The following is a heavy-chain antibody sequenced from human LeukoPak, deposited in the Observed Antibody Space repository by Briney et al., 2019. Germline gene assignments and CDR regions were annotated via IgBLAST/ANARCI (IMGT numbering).Heavy chain of an antibody. D-gene: IGHD2-2*01. CDR1: GGSVNSGDYY. J-gene: IGHJ5*02. CDR2: IYYNGNT. CDR3: AGKHCSSTRCYWFDP. Sequence: SETLSLTCTVSGGSVNSGDYYWSWIRQPPGKGLEWIGYIYYNGNTYYNPSLKSRVIISVDTSKNQFSLKLNSVTAADTAVYYCAGKHCSSTRCYWFDPWGQGTLVTVPS. V-gene: IGHV4-30-4*01.